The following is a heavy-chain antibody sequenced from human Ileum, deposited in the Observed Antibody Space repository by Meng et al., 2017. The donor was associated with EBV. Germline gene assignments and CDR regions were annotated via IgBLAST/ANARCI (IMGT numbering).Heavy chain of an antibody. CDR1: GFTLGDYY. D-gene: IGHD4-17*01. J-gene: IGHJ4*02. V-gene: IGHV3-11*01. CDR2: IDSGSTTI. Sequence: VQLVEAGGGLVKPGGSLRLSCVASGFTLGDYYMGWTRQAPGKGLEWISYIDSGSTTINYADSVKGRFTISRDNAMNTLYLEMNYLRADDTAVYYCARENYGSDYWGQGTLVTVSS. CDR3: ARENYGSDY.